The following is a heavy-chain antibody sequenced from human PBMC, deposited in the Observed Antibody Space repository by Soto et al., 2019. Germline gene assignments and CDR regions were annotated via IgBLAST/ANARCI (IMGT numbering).Heavy chain of an antibody. CDR1: GGTYSSYA. CDR2: IIPVFETT. V-gene: IGHV1-69*01. D-gene: IGHD1-26*01. Sequence: QVHVVQSGAEMKSLGSSVKVSCQASGGTYSSYAFNWVRQAPGQGLEWMGGIIPVFETTNLAQKFQGRVTLTADESTTTAYMELSRLRSEDAAVYFCSLGYSASWKNFFDSWGQGTLVSVTS. CDR3: SLGYSASWKNFFDS. J-gene: IGHJ4*02.